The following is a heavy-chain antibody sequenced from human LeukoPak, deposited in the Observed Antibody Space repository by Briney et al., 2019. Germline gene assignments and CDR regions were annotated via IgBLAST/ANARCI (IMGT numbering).Heavy chain of an antibody. CDR2: IYHSGST. CDR1: GGSISSGGYS. J-gene: IGHJ4*02. V-gene: IGHV4-30-2*01. D-gene: IGHD1-20*01. CDR3: ARANGITGTSFDY. Sequence: NPSETLSLTCAVSGGSISSGGYSWSWIRQPPGKGLEWTGYIYHSGSTYYNPSLKSRVTISVDRSKNQFSLKLSSVTAADTAVYYCARANGITGTSFDYWGQGTLVTVSS.